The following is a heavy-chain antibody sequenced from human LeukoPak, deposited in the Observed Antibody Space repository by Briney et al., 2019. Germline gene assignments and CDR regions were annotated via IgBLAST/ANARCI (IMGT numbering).Heavy chain of an antibody. CDR3: ARDATLWFGEGTNWFGP. D-gene: IGHD3-10*01. J-gene: IGHJ5*02. CDR2: ISAYNGNT. CDR1: GYTFTSYG. Sequence: ASVKVSCKASGYTFTSYGISWVRQAPGQGLEWMGWISAYNGNTNYAQKLQGRVTMTTDTSTSTAYMDLRSLRSDDTAVYYCARDATLWFGEGTNWFGPWGQGTLVTVSS. V-gene: IGHV1-18*01.